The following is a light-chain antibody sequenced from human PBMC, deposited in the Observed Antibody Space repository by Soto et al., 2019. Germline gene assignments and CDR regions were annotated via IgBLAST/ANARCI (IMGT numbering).Light chain of an antibody. V-gene: IGLV1-44*01. CDR2: NNN. Sequence: QSVLTQPPSASGTPGQRVTISCSGSSSNIGSNSVNWYQQLPGTAPKLLIYNNNQRPSGVPDRFSGSKSVTSASLAISGLQSEDESDYYCAAWDDSLDVPIFGTGTKLTVL. CDR1: SSNIGSNS. CDR3: AAWDDSLDVPI. J-gene: IGLJ1*01.